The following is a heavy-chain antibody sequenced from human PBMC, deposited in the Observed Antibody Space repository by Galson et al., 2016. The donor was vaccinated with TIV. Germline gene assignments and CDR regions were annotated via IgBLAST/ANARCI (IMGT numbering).Heavy chain of an antibody. Sequence: SLRLSCAASGFPFSMYAMHWVRQAPGKGLEWVALISYDGSNKYYADSVRGRFTISRDNSKNTLYLQVHSLRPEDTAVYYCARTLTSYYFDYWGQGTLVTVSS. CDR1: GFPFSMYA. J-gene: IGHJ4*02. D-gene: IGHD1-14*01. V-gene: IGHV3-30*04. CDR2: ISYDGSNK. CDR3: ARTLTSYYFDY.